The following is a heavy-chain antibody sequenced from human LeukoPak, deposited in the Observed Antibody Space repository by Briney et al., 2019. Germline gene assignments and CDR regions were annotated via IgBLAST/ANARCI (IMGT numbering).Heavy chain of an antibody. D-gene: IGHD3-22*01. Sequence: SSETLSLTCTVSGGSISSYYWSWIRQPPGKGLEWIGYVDYSGSTNYNPSLKSRVTISVDTSNNQFSLKLSSVTAADTAVYYCARAGSGYYPFDDWGQGTLVTVSS. CDR3: ARAGSGYYPFDD. CDR2: VDYSGST. J-gene: IGHJ4*02. CDR1: GGSISSYY. V-gene: IGHV4-59*01.